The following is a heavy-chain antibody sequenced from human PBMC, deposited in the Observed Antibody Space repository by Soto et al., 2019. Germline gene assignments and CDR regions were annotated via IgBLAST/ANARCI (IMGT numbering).Heavy chain of an antibody. CDR2: PYLSGDT. CDR1: GGPIRSSNYY. J-gene: IGHJ4*02. D-gene: IGHD6-13*01. CDR3: ASLQVPGNFDY. V-gene: IGHV4-39*01. Sequence: QLQLQESGPELVKPSETLSLTSTASGGPIRSSNYYWAWVPPPPGKGLEWMANPYLSGDTYFHPPLRNRLPVSVDTSKSQFTLKLSSLTPADTAMYYCASLQVPGNFDYWGQGTLVTVSS.